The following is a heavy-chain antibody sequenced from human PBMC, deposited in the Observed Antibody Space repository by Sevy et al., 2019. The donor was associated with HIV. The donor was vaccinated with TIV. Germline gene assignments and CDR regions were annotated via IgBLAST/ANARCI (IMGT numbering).Heavy chain of an antibody. CDR3: AKDYYAGSGYYPQGAFDI. V-gene: IGHV3-23*01. CDR1: GFTFTDYA. J-gene: IGHJ3*02. D-gene: IGHD3-22*01. Sequence: GGSLRLSCAASGFTFTDYAMNWVRQAPGKGLEWVSCIGGSGGSTFYADSVKGRFTISRDNSKNTLYLQMNSLRAEDTAVYYCAKDYYAGSGYYPQGAFDIWGQGTMVTVSS. CDR2: IGGSGGST.